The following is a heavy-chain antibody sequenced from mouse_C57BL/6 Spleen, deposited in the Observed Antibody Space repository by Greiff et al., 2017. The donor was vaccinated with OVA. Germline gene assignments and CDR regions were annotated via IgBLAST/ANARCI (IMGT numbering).Heavy chain of an antibody. Sequence: QVQLKEPGAELVKPGASVKLSCKASGYTFTSYWMQWVKQRPGQGLEWIGEIDPSDSYTNYNQKFKGKATLTVDTSSSTAYMQLSSLTSEDSAVYYCARGGDSSGYYAMDYWGQGTSVTVSS. D-gene: IGHD3-2*02. CDR2: IDPSDSYT. CDR1: GYTFTSYW. CDR3: ARGGDSSGYYAMDY. V-gene: IGHV1-50*01. J-gene: IGHJ4*01.